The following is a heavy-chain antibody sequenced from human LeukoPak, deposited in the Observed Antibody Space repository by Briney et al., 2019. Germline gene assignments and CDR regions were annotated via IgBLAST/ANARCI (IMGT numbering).Heavy chain of an antibody. CDR2: IDSGSDDI. Sequence: PGGSLRLSCAASGFSFSLYAMNWVRQAPGKGLEWISYIDSGSDDILHADSVRGRFANSRDNAKNTLYLEMNSLRAEDTAVYYCARDTYRPQLIDSWGQGTLVTVSS. D-gene: IGHD5-18*01. V-gene: IGHV3-21*05. J-gene: IGHJ4*02. CDR3: ARDTYRPQLIDS. CDR1: GFSFSLYA.